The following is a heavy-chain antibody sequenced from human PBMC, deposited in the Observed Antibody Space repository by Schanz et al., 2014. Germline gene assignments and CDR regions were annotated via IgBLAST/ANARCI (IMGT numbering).Heavy chain of an antibody. CDR2: IYTDGST. CDR1: GLLFSYYY. V-gene: IGHV3-66*01. Sequence: EVQLVESGGGLVRPGGSLRLSCAASGLLFSYYYMSGVRQAPGKGLEWVSIIYTDGSTYYADSVRDRFTISRDNSKNTVNLQMNSLRAEDTAVYYCAKDLYNYGIFDSWGQGTLVTVSS. CDR3: AKDLYNYGIFDS. D-gene: IGHD3-16*01. J-gene: IGHJ5*01.